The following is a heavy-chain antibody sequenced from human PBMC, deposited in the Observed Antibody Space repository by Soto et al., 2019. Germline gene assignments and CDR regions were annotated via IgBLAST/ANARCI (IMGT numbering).Heavy chain of an antibody. CDR3: AHIPNYYQYDWFDP. V-gene: IGHV2-5*02. CDR2: IYWDDDK. CDR1: GFSLTTRGVG. Sequence: QITLKESGPTLVKPTQTLTLTCTFSGFSLTTRGVGVGWIRQPPGKALECLALIYWDDDKRYSPSLQSRLSLTKDNSQNQVVLTMTNVDPVDTATYYCAHIPNYYQYDWFDPWGQGTLVSVSS. J-gene: IGHJ5*02. D-gene: IGHD3-16*01.